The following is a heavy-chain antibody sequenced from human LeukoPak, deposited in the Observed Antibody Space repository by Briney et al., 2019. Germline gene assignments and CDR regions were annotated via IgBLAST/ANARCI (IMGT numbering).Heavy chain of an antibody. J-gene: IGHJ5*02. D-gene: IGHD6-6*01. CDR3: AISTYSSSPS. V-gene: IGHV3-7*01. CDR1: GFAFSDHW. Sequence: GGSLRLSCAASGFAFSDHWMIWVRQAPGKGLEWVANINHDESKKYYVDSVEGRFTISRDNAKNSLYLQMNSLRAEDTAVYYCAISTYSSSPSWGQGALVTVSS. CDR2: INHDESKK.